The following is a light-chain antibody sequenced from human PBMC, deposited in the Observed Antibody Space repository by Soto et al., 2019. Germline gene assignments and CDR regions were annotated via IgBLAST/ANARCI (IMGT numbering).Light chain of an antibody. CDR2: EVT. CDR3: SSYTSSSTRV. J-gene: IGLJ1*01. Sequence: QSVLTQPASVSGSPGQSIAISCTGSSSDVGGYNYVSWYQQHPGKAPQLIIYEVTNRPSGVSNRFSGSKSGNTASPTISGLQAEDEADYYCSSYTSSSTRVFGTGTKVTVL. CDR1: SSDVGGYNY. V-gene: IGLV2-14*01.